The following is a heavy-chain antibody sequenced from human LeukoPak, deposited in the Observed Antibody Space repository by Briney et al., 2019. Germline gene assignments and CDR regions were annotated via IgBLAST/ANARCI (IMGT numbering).Heavy chain of an antibody. CDR1: GYTFTSYY. CDR3: ARGRGNIVVVPAAVPGRETRWFDP. Sequence: ASVKVSCKASGYTFTSYYMHWVRQAPGQGLEWMGIINPSGGSTSYAQKFQGRVTMTRDMSTGTVYMELSSLRSEDTAVYYCARGRGNIVVVPAAVPGRETRWFDPWGQGTLVTVSS. V-gene: IGHV1-46*01. J-gene: IGHJ5*02. D-gene: IGHD2-2*01. CDR2: INPSGGST.